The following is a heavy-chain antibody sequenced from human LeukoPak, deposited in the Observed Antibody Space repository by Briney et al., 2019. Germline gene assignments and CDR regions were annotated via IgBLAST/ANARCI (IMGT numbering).Heavy chain of an antibody. D-gene: IGHD2-2*01. CDR3: TTDTLGYCSSTSCYGSYYYYYYGMDV. V-gene: IGHV3-15*01. CDR2: IKSKTDGGTT. Sequence: GGSLRLSCAASGFTFSNAWMSWVRQAPGKGLEGVGRIKSKTDGGTTDYAAPVRGRFTISRDDSKNTLYLQMNCLKNEDTAVYYCTTDTLGYCSSTSCYGSYYYYYYGMDVWGKGTTVTVSS. CDR1: GFTFSNAW. J-gene: IGHJ6*04.